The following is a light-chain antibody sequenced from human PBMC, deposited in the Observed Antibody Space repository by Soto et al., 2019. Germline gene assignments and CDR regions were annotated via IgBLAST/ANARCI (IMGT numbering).Light chain of an antibody. CDR1: QSVSIH. V-gene: IGKV3-11*01. CDR2: DTT. Sequence: EMVLTQSPATLSLSPGERATLSCRASQSVSIHLAWYQHKGGQAPRLLIYDTTNRATGIPSRFSGSGSGTDFTLIISTLETEDSAVYDGQQRGNWPPGFTFGPGTKVDIK. J-gene: IGKJ3*01. CDR3: QQRGNWPPGFT.